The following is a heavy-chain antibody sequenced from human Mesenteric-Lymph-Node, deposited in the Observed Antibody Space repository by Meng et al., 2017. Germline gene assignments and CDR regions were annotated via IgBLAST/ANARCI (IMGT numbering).Heavy chain of an antibody. Sequence: GESLKLSCAASGFTLRSSWMHWVRQAPGKGLVWVARIRSDGDLTHYADSVGGRFTISRDTDKNTLYLQMSSLGADDTAVYYCARVSQTWFDPWGQGTLVTVSS. CDR3: ARVSQTWFDP. V-gene: IGHV3-74*01. D-gene: IGHD1-14*01. CDR1: GFTLRSSW. CDR2: IRSDGDLT. J-gene: IGHJ5*02.